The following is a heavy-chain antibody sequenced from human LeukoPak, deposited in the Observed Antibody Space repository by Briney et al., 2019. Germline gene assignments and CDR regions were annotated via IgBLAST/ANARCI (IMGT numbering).Heavy chain of an antibody. CDR3: ARVGCTHSVCYREDNWFDP. J-gene: IGHJ5*02. CDR2: IYHSGNT. CDR1: GGSINSDAYY. Sequence: SQTLSLTCTVSGGSINSDAYYWSWIRQPPGKGLEWIGYIYHSGNTYYNPSLKSRVTISVDRSKNQFSLKLSSVTAADTAVYYCARVGCTHSVCYREDNWFDPWGQGTLVTVSS. D-gene: IGHD2-8*01. V-gene: IGHV4-30-2*01.